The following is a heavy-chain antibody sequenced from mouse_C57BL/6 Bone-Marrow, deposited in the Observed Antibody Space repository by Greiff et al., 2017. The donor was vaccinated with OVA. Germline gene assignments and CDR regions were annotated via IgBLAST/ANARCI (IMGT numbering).Heavy chain of an antibody. CDR2: IDPEDGET. CDR1: GFNIKDYY. Sequence: EVKLQQSGAELVKPGASVKLSCTASGFNIKDYYMHWVKQRTEKGLEWIGRIDPEDGETKYAPKFQGKATITADTSSNTAYLQLSSLTSEDTAVYYCARQLRLPWYFDVWGTGTTVTVSS. J-gene: IGHJ1*03. V-gene: IGHV14-2*01. CDR3: ARQLRLPWYFDV. D-gene: IGHD3-2*02.